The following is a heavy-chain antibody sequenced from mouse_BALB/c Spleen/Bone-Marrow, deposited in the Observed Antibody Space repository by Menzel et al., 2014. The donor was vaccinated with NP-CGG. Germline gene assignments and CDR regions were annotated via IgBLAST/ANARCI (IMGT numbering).Heavy chain of an antibody. J-gene: IGHJ2*01. Sequence: QVQLQQSGTVLARPGASVKLSCKASGYTFTNSWIHWAKQRPGQGLEWIGEIHPNSGNTNFNEKFKGKATLTIDTSSSTAYVDLSSVTSEDSAVYYCARHHRYAYYFDYWGQGTTRTVSS. CDR3: ARHHRYAYYFDY. D-gene: IGHD2-14*01. CDR2: IHPNSGNT. V-gene: IGHV1S130*01. CDR1: GYTFTNSW.